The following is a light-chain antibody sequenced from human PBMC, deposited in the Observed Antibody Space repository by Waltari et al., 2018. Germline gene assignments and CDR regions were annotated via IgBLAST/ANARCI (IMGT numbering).Light chain of an antibody. CDR1: QGISSY. V-gene: IGKV1-8*01. CDR2: AAS. CDR3: QQYYSYPRT. J-gene: IGKJ1*01. Sequence: AIRITQSPSSLSASTGDRVTITCRASQGISSYLAWYQQKPGKAPKLLIYAASTLQSGVPSRFSGSGSVTDFTLTIRCLQSEDFATYYCQQYYSYPRTFGQGTKVEIK.